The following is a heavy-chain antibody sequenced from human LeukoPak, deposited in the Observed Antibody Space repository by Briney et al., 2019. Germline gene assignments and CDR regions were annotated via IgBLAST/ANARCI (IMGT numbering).Heavy chain of an antibody. CDR3: ARASLMTTVVTPWGY. Sequence: GESLKISCKGSGYSFTSYWIGWVRQMPGKGLEWMGIIYPGDSDTRYSPSFQGQVTISADKSISTAYLQWSSLKASDTAMYYCARASLMTTVVTPWGYWGQGTLVTVSS. CDR2: IYPGDSDT. J-gene: IGHJ4*02. V-gene: IGHV5-51*01. CDR1: GYSFTSYW. D-gene: IGHD4-23*01.